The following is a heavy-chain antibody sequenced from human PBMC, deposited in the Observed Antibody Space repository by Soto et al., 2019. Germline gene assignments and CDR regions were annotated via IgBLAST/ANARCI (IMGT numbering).Heavy chain of an antibody. Sequence: SVKVSCKASGGTFSSYTISWVRQAPGQGLEWMGRIIPILGIANYAQKFQGRVTITADKSTSTAYMELSSLRSEDTAVYYCARDPAPPYGDYVSPFFDYWGQGTLVTVSS. CDR3: ARDPAPPYGDYVSPFFDY. CDR1: GGTFSSYT. J-gene: IGHJ4*02. D-gene: IGHD4-17*01. CDR2: IIPILGIA. V-gene: IGHV1-69*04.